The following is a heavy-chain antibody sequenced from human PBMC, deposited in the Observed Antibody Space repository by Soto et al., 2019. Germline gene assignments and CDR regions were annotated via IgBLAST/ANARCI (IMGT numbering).Heavy chain of an antibody. V-gene: IGHV3-48*02. CDR2: FSSSSSIV. CDR1: GFTISSHS. Sequence: WGSLRLSCAASGFTISSHSMNWVRQAPGKGLEWVSYFSSSSSIVYLADSVQGRFTISRDNAKNSLYLQLNSLRDEDTAVYYCARDGYGDYQIDLWGQGTLVTVSS. CDR3: ARDGYGDYQIDL. J-gene: IGHJ5*02. D-gene: IGHD4-17*01.